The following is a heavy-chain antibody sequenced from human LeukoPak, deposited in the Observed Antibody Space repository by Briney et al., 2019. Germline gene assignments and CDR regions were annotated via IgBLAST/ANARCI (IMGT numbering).Heavy chain of an antibody. Sequence: SETLSLTCTVSGGSISSYYWSWIRQPPGKGLEWIGYIYYSGSTNYNPSLKSRVTISVDTSKNQFSLKLSSVTAADTAVYYCARHKFTMIVVVTVLQEYYFDYWGQGTLVTVSS. CDR1: GGSISSYY. CDR3: ARHKFTMIVVVTVLQEYYFDY. D-gene: IGHD3-22*01. J-gene: IGHJ4*02. V-gene: IGHV4-59*08. CDR2: IYYSGST.